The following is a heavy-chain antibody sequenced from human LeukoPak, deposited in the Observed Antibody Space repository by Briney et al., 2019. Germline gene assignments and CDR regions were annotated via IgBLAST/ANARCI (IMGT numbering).Heavy chain of an antibody. CDR2: VSQSGTTI. V-gene: IGHV3-11*01. CDR3: AREGHTYGSDY. CDR1: GFTFSDYY. D-gene: IGHD3-10*01. J-gene: IGHJ4*02. Sequence: GGSLRLSCTSSGFTFSDYYMSWIRQAPGKGLEWVSYVSQSGTTIYYADSVKGRFTISRDNGKNSLYLQMNSLRAEDTGMYCCAREGHTYGSDYWGQGTLVTVSS.